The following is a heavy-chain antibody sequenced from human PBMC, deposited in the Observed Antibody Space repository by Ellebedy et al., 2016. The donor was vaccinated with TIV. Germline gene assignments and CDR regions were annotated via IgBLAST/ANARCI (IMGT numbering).Heavy chain of an antibody. J-gene: IGHJ4*02. D-gene: IGHD2-15*01. CDR3: TRGASRYCSGGSCYPFDY. CDR2: IRSKANSYAT. Sequence: PGGSLRLSCAASGFTFSGSAMHWVRQASGKGLEWVGRIRSKANSYATAYAASVKGRFTISRDDSKNTAYLQMNSLKTEDTAVYYCTRGASRYCSGGSCYPFDYWGQGTLVTVSS. V-gene: IGHV3-73*01. CDR1: GFTFSGSA.